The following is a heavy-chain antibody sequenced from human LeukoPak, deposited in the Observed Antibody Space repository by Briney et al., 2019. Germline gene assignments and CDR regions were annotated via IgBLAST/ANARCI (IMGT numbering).Heavy chain of an antibody. Sequence: PGGSLRLSCAASGLTFSTYTMNCVRQAPGKGLEWVSTVSDSSDVHYSDSVKGRFTISRDNARNSLYLQMNSLRDEDTAVYYCVRDGLHTAHFDYWGQGTLVTVSS. CDR1: GLTFSTYT. V-gene: IGHV3-48*02. J-gene: IGHJ4*02. CDR3: VRDGLHTAHFDY. D-gene: IGHD5-18*01. CDR2: VSDSSDV.